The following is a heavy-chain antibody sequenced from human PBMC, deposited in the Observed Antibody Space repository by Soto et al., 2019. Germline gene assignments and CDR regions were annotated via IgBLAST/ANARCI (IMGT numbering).Heavy chain of an antibody. D-gene: IGHD1-20*01. V-gene: IGHV4-59*01. CDR1: GASITQYY. CDR2: VSSTGST. Sequence: HVQLQESGPGLVKPSETLSLTCTVSGASITQYYWNWIRQSPGKGLEWIVSVSSTGSTVYNPSLTSRVTVSLDTSKNQFSLTLNSVTAADTAVYHCARRGGRPYNINAFDLWVQGTLVTVSS. J-gene: IGHJ4*02. CDR3: ARRGGRPYNINAFDL.